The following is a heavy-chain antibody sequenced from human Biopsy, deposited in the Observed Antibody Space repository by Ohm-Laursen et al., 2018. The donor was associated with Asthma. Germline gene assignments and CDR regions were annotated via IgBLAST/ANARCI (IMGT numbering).Heavy chain of an antibody. CDR3: ARTYYDFLTGQVKNVFGV. Sequence: ASAKVSCKLSGYNSISFVIHCVPEAAGQRLGWMGGVDTCIGGTKYSQKFQGRVTITRDTSASTAYMELRSLRSEDTATYYCARTYYDFLTGQVKNVFGVWGQGTMVTVSS. D-gene: IGHD3-9*01. J-gene: IGHJ3*01. V-gene: IGHV1-3*04. CDR2: VDTCIGGT. CDR1: GYNSISFV.